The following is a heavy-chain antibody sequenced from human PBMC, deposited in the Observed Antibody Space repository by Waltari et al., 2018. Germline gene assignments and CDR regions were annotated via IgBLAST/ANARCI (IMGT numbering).Heavy chain of an antibody. CDR2: INYEGGDI. V-gene: IGHV3-74*03. CDR1: GFSFSTSW. D-gene: IGHD3-16*01. Sequence: EVQLVESGGGLVQPGGSLRLSCAASGFSFSTSWMHWVRQAPGTGLVWVSSINYEGGDITYADSVKGRLTISRDNAKNTLYLQMNSLGVEDTAVYYCVRCLANSLYNWLDPWGQGTLVTVSS. J-gene: IGHJ5*02. CDR3: VRCLANSLYNWLDP.